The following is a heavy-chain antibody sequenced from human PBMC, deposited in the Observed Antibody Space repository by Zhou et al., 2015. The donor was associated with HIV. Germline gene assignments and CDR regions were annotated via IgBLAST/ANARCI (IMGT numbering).Heavy chain of an antibody. CDR3: AMLMAGTYYYDSSGYWFDY. CDR1: GGTFSSYT. J-gene: IGHJ4*02. CDR2: IIPILGIA. D-gene: IGHD3-22*01. V-gene: IGHV1-69*02. Sequence: QVQLVQSGAEVKKPGSSVKVSCKASGGTFSSYTISWVRQAPGQGLEWMGRIIPILGIANYAQKFQGRVTITADKSTSTAYMELSSLRSEDTAVYYCAMLMAGTYYYDSSGYWFDYWGQGTLVTVSS.